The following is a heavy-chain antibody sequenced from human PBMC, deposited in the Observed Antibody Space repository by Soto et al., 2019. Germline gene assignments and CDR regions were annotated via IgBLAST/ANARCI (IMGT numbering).Heavy chain of an antibody. D-gene: IGHD3-10*01. J-gene: IGHJ6*03. V-gene: IGHV3-23*01. CDR2: FYSSGGVT. CDR1: GFTFSSYA. CDR3: AKSGGGSGYYISHYYMDV. Sequence: GGSLRLSCAASGFTFSSYAMSWVRQAPGKGLEWVSAFYSSGGVTYYADSVKGRFTISRDNSRDTLYLQMNSLRAEDTAVYYCAKSGGGSGYYISHYYMDVWGKGTTVTVSS.